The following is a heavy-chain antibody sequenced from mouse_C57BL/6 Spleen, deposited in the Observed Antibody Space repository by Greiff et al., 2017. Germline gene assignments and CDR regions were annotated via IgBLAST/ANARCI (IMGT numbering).Heavy chain of an antibody. Sequence: QVKLQQPVAELVKPGASVKMSCKASGYTFTSYWITWVKQRPGQGLEWIGDISPGCGCTHYNEKFKSTATLTVDTSSSTAYVQHSSLTSEDSAVYYCARDWGGAMDYGGQGTSVTVSS. CDR2: ISPGCGCT. CDR3: ARDWGGAMDY. J-gene: IGHJ4*01. CDR1: GYTFTSYW. D-gene: IGHD4-1*01. V-gene: IGHV1-55*01.